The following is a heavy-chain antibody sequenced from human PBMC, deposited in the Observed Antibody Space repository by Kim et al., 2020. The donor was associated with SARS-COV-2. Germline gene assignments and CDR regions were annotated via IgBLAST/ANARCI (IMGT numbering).Heavy chain of an antibody. CDR2: INPSGGST. CDR3: ARDRLPGGSGWYSPPYYYGMDV. J-gene: IGHJ6*02. CDR1: GYTFTSYY. Sequence: ASVKVSCKASGYTFTSYYMHWVRQAPGQGLEWMGIINPSGGSTSYAQKFQGRVTMTRDTSTSTVYMELSSLRSEDTAVYYCARDRLPGGSGWYSPPYYYGMDVWGQGTTVTVSS. V-gene: IGHV1-46*01. D-gene: IGHD6-19*01.